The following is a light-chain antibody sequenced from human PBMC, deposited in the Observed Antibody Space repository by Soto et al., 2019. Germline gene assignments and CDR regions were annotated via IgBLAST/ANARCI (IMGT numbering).Light chain of an antibody. V-gene: IGLV2-14*03. J-gene: IGLJ1*01. CDR3: SSYTSSSTDV. CDR2: DVS. Sequence: QSVLTQPASVSGSPGQSITISCTGTSSDVGGYNHVSWYQHHPGKAPKVIIYDVSNRPSGVSNRFSGSKSGNTAPLTFSGLQAEDEADYYCSSYTSSSTDVFGTGTKLTVL. CDR1: SSDVGGYNH.